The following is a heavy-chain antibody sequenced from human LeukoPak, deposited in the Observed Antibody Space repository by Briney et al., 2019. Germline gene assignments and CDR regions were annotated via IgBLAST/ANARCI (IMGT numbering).Heavy chain of an antibody. CDR3: ARVFARSGEISGSYYYY. J-gene: IGHJ4*02. Sequence: SVKVSCKASGGTFSSYAISWVRQAPGQGLEWMGGIIPIFGTANYAQKFQGRVTITADESTSTAYMELSSLRSEDTAVYYCARVFARSGEISGSYYYYWGQGTLVTVSS. D-gene: IGHD1-26*01. CDR2: IIPIFGTA. V-gene: IGHV1-69*13. CDR1: GGTFSSYA.